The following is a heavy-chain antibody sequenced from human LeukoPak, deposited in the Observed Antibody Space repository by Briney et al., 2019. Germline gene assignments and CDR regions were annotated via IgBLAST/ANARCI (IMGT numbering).Heavy chain of an antibody. CDR2: ISYDGSNK. V-gene: IGHV3-30*03. Sequence: GGSLRLSCAASGFTFSSYGMHWVRQAPGKGLEWVAVISYDGSNKYYADSVKGRFTISRDNSKNTLYLQMNSLRAEDTAVYYCARDRVYSSSWYRASDIWGQGTMVTVSS. J-gene: IGHJ3*02. D-gene: IGHD6-13*01. CDR3: ARDRVYSSSWYRASDI. CDR1: GFTFSSYG.